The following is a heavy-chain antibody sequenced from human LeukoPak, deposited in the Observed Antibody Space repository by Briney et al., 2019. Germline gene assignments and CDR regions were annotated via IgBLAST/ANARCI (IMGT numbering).Heavy chain of an antibody. CDR1: GGSISSSSAY. CDR3: ASPRGFSYGYFDY. Sequence: SETLSLTCTVSGGSISSSSAYWGWIRQPPGKGLEWIGSIYYRKNTYYNPSLKSRVTISADTSKNQFSLTLGSVSATDTAVYYCASPRGFSYGYFDYWGQGALVTVSS. D-gene: IGHD5-18*01. V-gene: IGHV4-39*01. CDR2: IYYRKNT. J-gene: IGHJ4*02.